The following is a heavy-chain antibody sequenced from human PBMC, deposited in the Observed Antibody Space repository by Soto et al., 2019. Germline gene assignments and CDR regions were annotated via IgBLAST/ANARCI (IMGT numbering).Heavy chain of an antibody. J-gene: IGHJ4*02. V-gene: IGHV4-39*01. CDR2: TYYSGST. CDR3: ARQDCSGGSCYQSSIDY. CDR1: GGSISSSSYY. D-gene: IGHD2-15*01. Sequence: SETLSLTCTVSGGSISSSSYYWGWIRQPPGKGLEWIGSTYYSGSTYYNPSLKSRVTISVDTSKNQFSLKLSSVTAADTAVYYCARQDCSGGSCYQSSIDYWGQGTLVTVSS.